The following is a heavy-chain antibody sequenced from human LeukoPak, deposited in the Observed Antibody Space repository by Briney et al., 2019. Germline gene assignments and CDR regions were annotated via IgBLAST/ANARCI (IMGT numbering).Heavy chain of an antibody. D-gene: IGHD6-19*01. CDR3: AKGSSSSGWYVAFDY. V-gene: IGHV3-74*01. Sequence: PGGSLRLSCAASGFNFASQWMHWVRQTPGKGLVWVSRINSGGSGTSYADSVEGRFTISRDNSKNTLYLQMNSLRADDTAVYYCAKGSSSSGWYVAFDYWGQGTQVTVSS. CDR2: INSGGSGT. CDR1: GFNFASQW. J-gene: IGHJ4*02.